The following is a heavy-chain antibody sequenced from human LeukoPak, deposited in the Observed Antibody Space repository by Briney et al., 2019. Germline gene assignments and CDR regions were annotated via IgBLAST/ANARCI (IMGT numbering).Heavy chain of an antibody. CDR2: ISGSGGST. V-gene: IGHV3-23*01. J-gene: IGHJ1*01. CDR3: AKEYCSSTSCYELRYFDWLQYFQH. Sequence: GGSLRLSCAASGFTFSSYAMSWVRQAPGKGLEWVSAISGSGGSTYYADSEKGRFTISRDNSKNTLYLQMNSLRAEDTAVYYCAKEYCSSTSCYELRYFDWLQYFQHWGQGTLVTVSS. CDR1: GFTFSSYA. D-gene: IGHD2-2*01.